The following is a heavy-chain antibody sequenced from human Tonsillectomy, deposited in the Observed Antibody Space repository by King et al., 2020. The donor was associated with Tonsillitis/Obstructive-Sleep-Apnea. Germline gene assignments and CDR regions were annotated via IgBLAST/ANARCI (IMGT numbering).Heavy chain of an antibody. CDR1: GFTFSGYE. V-gene: IGHV3-48*03. CDR3: ARAGYDFWSGYYSYYFDY. CDR2: ISSRGSTI. J-gene: IGHJ4*02. Sequence: VQLVESGGGLAQPGGSMRLSCAASGFTFSGYEMNWVRQAPGKGLEWVSYISSRGSTIYYADSVKGRFTISRDTAKNSLYLQMNSLRAEDSAVYYCARAGYDFWSGYYSYYFDYWGQGTLVTVSS. D-gene: IGHD3-3*01.